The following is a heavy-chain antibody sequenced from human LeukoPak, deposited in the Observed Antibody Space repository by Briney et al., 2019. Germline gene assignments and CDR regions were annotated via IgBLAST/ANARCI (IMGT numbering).Heavy chain of an antibody. CDR3: ARKAQTGSHSGPFDI. Sequence: PGGSLRLSCAASGFTVSNNHMSWVRQAPGEGLDWVSVIYSGGSTYYADSVKGRFTISRDNSKNTLYLQMNSLRAEDTAVYYCARKAQTGSHSGPFDIWGQGTLVTVSS. CDR2: IYSGGST. V-gene: IGHV3-53*01. CDR1: GFTVSNNH. J-gene: IGHJ3*02. D-gene: IGHD1-26*01.